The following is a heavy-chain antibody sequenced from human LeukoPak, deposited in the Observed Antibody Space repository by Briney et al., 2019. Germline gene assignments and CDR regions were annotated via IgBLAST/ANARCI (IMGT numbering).Heavy chain of an antibody. V-gene: IGHV3-23*01. CDR2: ISGTGGST. CDR3: AKRVYSGSSHFAY. D-gene: IGHD1-26*01. CDR1: GFTFTSYV. Sequence: GGSLRLSCAASGFTFTSYVMSWVRQAPGKGLEWVSVISGTGGSTYYADPVKGRFTISRDNSKNTLYLQMNSLRAEDTAVYYCAKRVYSGSSHFAYWGQGTLVTVSP. J-gene: IGHJ4*02.